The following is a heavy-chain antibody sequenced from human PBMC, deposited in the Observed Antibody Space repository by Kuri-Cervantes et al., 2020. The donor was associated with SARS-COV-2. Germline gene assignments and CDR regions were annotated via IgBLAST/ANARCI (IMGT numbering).Heavy chain of an antibody. Sequence: ESLKISCSVSGVSVTTFGSYWGWIRQPPGKGLEWIGSIYYSGSTYYNPSLKSRVTISVDTSKNQFSLKLSSVAAADTAVYYCARRACSSTSCYRALRAFDIWGQGTMVTVSS. D-gene: IGHD2-2*01. CDR3: ARRACSSTSCYRALRAFDI. CDR2: IYYSGST. V-gene: IGHV4-39*01. J-gene: IGHJ3*02. CDR1: GVSVTTFGSY.